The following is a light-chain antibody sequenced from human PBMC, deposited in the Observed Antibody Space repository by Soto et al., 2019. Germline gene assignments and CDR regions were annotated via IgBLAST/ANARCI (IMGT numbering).Light chain of an antibody. CDR1: QSIGSY. V-gene: IGKV3-11*01. J-gene: IGKJ5*01. CDR3: QQRANWPIT. Sequence: EIVLTQSPATLSLSPGERATLSCRASQSIGSYLIWYQQKPGQAPRLLISDASNRATGVPARFSGSGSGTDFTLTISSLETEDFAVFYCQQRANWPITCGQGTRLEIK. CDR2: DAS.